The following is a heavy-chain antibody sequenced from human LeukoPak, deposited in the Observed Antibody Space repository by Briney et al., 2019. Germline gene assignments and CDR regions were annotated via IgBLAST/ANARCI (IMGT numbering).Heavy chain of an antibody. CDR3: ARDFYGDDGHHPFDY. V-gene: IGHV4-4*07. CDR1: GGSISNYY. D-gene: IGHD2/OR15-2a*01. J-gene: IGHJ4*02. CDR2: IYARGST. Sequence: SETLSLTCSVSGGSISNYYWNWIRQPAGKGLDWIGRIYARGSTNYNPSLKSRVTISMDKSKNHFSLNLKSVTAADTGFYYCARDFYGDDGHHPFDYWGQGIQVTVSS.